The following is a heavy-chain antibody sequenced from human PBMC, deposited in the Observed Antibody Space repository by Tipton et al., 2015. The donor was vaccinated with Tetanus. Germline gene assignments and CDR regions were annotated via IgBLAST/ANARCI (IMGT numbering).Heavy chain of an antibody. J-gene: IGHJ4*02. V-gene: IGHV4-59*01. CDR2: ISHSGSP. Sequence: TLSLTCNVSGGSITKDYWSWIRQSPGKTLEWIGYISHSGSPNYNPSLKSRATVSVDTSKNQFSLDLTSVTAADTGVYCAGSQWLDGFIFDYWGQGSLVTVAS. CDR1: GGSITKDY. CDR3: GSQWLDGFIFDY. D-gene: IGHD6-19*01.